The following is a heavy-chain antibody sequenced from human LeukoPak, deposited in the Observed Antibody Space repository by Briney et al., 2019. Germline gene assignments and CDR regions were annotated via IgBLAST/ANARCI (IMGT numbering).Heavy chain of an antibody. CDR3: ARDAGFYAGIDP. D-gene: IGHD2/OR15-2a*01. J-gene: IGHJ5*02. CDR2: IDYSGST. V-gene: IGHV4-4*07. CDR1: GGFISRYY. Sequence: SETLSLTCTVAGGFISRYYWTWIRQPAGKGLEWVGRIDYSGSTNYNTTLKSRVTISGNHSKKQFSLKVTSVTAADTAVYYCARDAGFYAGIDPWGQGTLVTVSS.